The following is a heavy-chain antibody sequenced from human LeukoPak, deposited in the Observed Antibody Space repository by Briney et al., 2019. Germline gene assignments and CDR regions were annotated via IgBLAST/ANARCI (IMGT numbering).Heavy chain of an antibody. CDR3: ARSIPAAGNNFDY. CDR1: GASVSSNSAA. V-gene: IGHV6-1*01. Sequence: SQTLSVPCSISGASVSSNSAAWNWIRPSPSRGLEWLGRTYFRSKWYSDYTMSVKGRITINADTSKNQFSLQLNSVTPEDTAVYYCARSIPAAGNNFDYWGQGTLVTVSS. D-gene: IGHD6-13*01. J-gene: IGHJ4*02. CDR2: TYFRSKWYS.